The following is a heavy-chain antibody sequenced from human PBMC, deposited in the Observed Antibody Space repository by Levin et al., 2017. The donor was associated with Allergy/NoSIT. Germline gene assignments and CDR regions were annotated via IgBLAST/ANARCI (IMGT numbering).Heavy chain of an antibody. D-gene: IGHD6-19*01. Sequence: SQTLSLTCAVSGGSISSSNWWSWVRQPPGKGLEWIGEIYHSGSTNYNPSLKSRVTISVDKSKNQFSLKLSSVTAADTAVYYCARAPGAMAGTNDYWGQGTLVTVSS. J-gene: IGHJ4*02. V-gene: IGHV4-4*02. CDR1: GGSISSSNW. CDR2: IYHSGST. CDR3: ARAPGAMAGTNDY.